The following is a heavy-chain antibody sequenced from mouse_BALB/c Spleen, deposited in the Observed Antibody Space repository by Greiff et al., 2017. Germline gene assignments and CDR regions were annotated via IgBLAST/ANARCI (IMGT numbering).Heavy chain of an antibody. V-gene: IGHV2-9*02. J-gene: IGHJ1*01. CDR3: AREDYSRYFDV. CDR1: GFSLTSYC. Sequence: VQLQQSGPGLVQPSQSLSITCTVSGFSLTSYCVHWVRQSPGKGLEWLGVIWASGSTNYNSALISRLSISQDNSKSQVFLQMNTLPTEDTAMYYCAREDYSRYFDVWGAGTTVTVAS. CDR2: IWASGST. D-gene: IGHD1-1*01.